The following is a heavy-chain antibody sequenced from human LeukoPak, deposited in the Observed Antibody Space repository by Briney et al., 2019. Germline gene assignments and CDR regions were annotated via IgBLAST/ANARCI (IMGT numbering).Heavy chain of an antibody. CDR3: ARGWRGDHFDY. CDR2: FYHSGT. V-gene: IGHV4-59*01. J-gene: IGHJ4*02. D-gene: IGHD3-16*01. Sequence: SETLSLTCTVSGDSMSISYWSWIRQFPGKGLECIGYFYHSGTDYNPSLKSRVTISGDMSKNQFSLKLSSVTAADTAMYYCARGWRGDHFDYWGQGTLVSVSS. CDR1: GDSMSISY.